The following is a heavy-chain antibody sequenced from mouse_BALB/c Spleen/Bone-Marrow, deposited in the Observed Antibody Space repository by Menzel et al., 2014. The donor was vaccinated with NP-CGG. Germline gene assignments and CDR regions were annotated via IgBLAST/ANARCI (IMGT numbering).Heavy chain of an antibody. V-gene: IGHV5-4*02. CDR3: ANYYGSTWFAY. CDR2: ISDGGSYT. J-gene: IGHJ3*01. CDR1: GFTFSDYY. D-gene: IGHD1-1*01. Sequence: EVHLVESGGGLVKPGGSLKLSCAASGFTFSDYYMYWVRQTPEKRLEWVATISDGGSYTYYPDSVKGRFTISRDNAKNNLYLQMSSLKSEDTAMYYCANYYGSTWFAYWGQATLVTVSA.